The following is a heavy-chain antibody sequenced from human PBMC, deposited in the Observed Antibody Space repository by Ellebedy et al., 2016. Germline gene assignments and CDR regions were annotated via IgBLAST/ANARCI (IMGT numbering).Heavy chain of an antibody. CDR2: VFYSGNT. CDR1: GDSLSSSSYS. D-gene: IGHD6-6*01. J-gene: IGHJ4*02. Sequence: SETLSLTCTVSGDSLSSSSYSWGWIRQPPGKGLEWIGSVFYSGNTYQNPSLKSRVTISVDRSKNQFSLKLSSVTAADTALYFCARNRITARKETNYFDYWGRGALVAVSS. CDR3: ARNRITARKETNYFDY. V-gene: IGHV4-39*07.